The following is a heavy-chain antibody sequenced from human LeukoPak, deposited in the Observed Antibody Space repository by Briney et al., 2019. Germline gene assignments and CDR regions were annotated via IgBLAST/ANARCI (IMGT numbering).Heavy chain of an antibody. V-gene: IGHV1-2*02. Sequence: GASVKVSCKASGYTFTGYYMHWVRQAPGQGLEWMGWINPNSGDTNYAQKFQGRVTMIRDTSISTAYMELSRLRSDDTAVYYCARVMGEGGSGYCIDYWGQGTLVTVSS. CDR1: GYTFTGYY. CDR2: INPNSGDT. J-gene: IGHJ4*02. D-gene: IGHD3-22*01. CDR3: ARVMGEGGSGYCIDY.